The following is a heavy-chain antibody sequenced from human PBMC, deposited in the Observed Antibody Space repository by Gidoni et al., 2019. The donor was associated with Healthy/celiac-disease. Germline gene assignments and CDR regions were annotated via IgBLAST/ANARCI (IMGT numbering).Heavy chain of an antibody. J-gene: IGHJ4*02. CDR1: GFTFSSYA. Sequence: QVQLVESGGGVVQPGRSLSLSCAASGFTFSSYAMHWVRQAPGKGLEWVAVISYDGSNKYYADSVKGRFTISRDNSKNTLYLQMNSLRAEDTAVYYCARDRERYTAMVMSPVYFDYWGQGTLVTVSS. CDR3: ARDRERYTAMVMSPVYFDY. CDR2: ISYDGSNK. V-gene: IGHV3-30-3*01. D-gene: IGHD5-18*01.